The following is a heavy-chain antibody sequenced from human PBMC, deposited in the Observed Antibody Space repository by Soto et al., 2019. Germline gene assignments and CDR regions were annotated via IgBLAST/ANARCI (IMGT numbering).Heavy chain of an antibody. CDR3: AKGRTIVVVTTSLDS. CDR1: GFTFNNYA. D-gene: IGHD2-21*02. CDR2: IINTGDSR. J-gene: IGHJ4*02. V-gene: IGHV3-23*01. Sequence: EVHLLESGGGLIQPGGSLRLSCAASGFTFNNYAMAWVRQAPGKGLEWVSSIINTGDSRYYADSVKGRFTISRDNSKNTLYLQMNSLSADDTAVYYCAKGRTIVVVTTSLDSWGQGTQVTVSS.